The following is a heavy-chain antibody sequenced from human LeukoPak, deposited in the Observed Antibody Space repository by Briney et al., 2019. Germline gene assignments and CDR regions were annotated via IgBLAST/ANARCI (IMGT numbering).Heavy chain of an antibody. V-gene: IGHV4-61*02. CDR3: AREPPGY. CDR2: IYTNGGA. Sequence: PSQTLSLTCTVSGGSVTSGNYYWNWIRQPAGKGLEWVGRIYTNGGASYNPSLKSRVTISIDASKNQFSLKLSSVTAADTAVYYCAREPPGYWGRESWSPSPQ. J-gene: IGHJ4*02. CDR1: GGSVTSGNYY.